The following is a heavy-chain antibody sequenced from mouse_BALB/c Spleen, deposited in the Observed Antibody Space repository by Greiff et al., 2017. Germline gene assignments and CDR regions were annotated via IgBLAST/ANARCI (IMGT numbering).Heavy chain of an antibody. J-gene: IGHJ4*01. D-gene: IGHD1-1*01. CDR3: ASLITTASYYAMDY. Sequence: EVQLVESGGGLVQPGGSLKLSCAASGFTFSSYGMSWVRQTPDKRLELVATINSNGGSTYYPDSVKGRFTISRDNAKNTLYLQMSSLKSEDTAMYYCASLITTASYYAMDYWGQGASVTVSS. CDR2: INSNGGST. V-gene: IGHV5-6-3*01. CDR1: GFTFSSYG.